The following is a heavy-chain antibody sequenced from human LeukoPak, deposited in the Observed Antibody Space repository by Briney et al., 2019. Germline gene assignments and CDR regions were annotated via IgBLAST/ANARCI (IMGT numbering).Heavy chain of an antibody. Sequence: ASVKVSCKASGYTFTSYGISWVRQAPGQGLEWMGWISAYNGNTNYAQKLQGRVTMTTDTSTSTAYMELRSLRSDDTAVYYCARLAIDIVATHADYWGQGTLVTVSS. CDR2: ISAYNGNT. D-gene: IGHD5-12*01. J-gene: IGHJ4*02. CDR1: GYTFTSYG. V-gene: IGHV1-18*01. CDR3: ARLAIDIVATHADY.